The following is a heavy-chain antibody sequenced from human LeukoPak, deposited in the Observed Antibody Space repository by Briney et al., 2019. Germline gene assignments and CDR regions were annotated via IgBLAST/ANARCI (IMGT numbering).Heavy chain of an antibody. CDR2: INGGNSDT. V-gene: IGHV3-23*01. CDR3: AREQPSTWYFH. Sequence: GGSLRLSCAASGFTMSNNAMSWVRQAPGKGLEWVSAINGGNSDTNYAESVKGRFTISRDNSRNTLYLQMNSLRAEDTAVYYCAREQPSTWYFHWGQGTLVTVSS. CDR1: GFTMSNNA. D-gene: IGHD6-13*01. J-gene: IGHJ4*02.